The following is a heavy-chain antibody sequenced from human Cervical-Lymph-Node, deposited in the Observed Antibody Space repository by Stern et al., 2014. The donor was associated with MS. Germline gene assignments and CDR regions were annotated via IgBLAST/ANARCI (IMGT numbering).Heavy chain of an antibody. J-gene: IGHJ4*02. CDR3: ARIYCSGDECYHSFDT. Sequence: VQLVQSGAEVKKPGASVKVSCKASGYRFSTFYLHWLRQAPGQGLQWIGRIDPGSGDQNSSQTFQGRLTMTRDRSITTAYLELSGLRSDDTAVYYCARIYCSGDECYHSFDTWGQGTLVTVSS. V-gene: IGHV1-2*06. CDR2: IDPGSGDQ. CDR1: GYRFSTFY. D-gene: IGHD3-16*02.